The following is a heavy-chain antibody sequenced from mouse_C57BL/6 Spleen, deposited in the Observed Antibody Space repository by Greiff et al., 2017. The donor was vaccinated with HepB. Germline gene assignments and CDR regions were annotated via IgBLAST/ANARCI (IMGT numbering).Heavy chain of an antibody. CDR3: ANPYGNYGYFDV. D-gene: IGHD2-1*01. V-gene: IGHV1-53*01. Sequence: VKLQQPGTELVKPGASVKLSCKASGYTFTSYWMHWVKQRPGQGLEWIGNINPSNGGTNYNEKFKSKATLTVDKSSSTAYMQRSSLTSEDSAVYDCANPYGNYGYFDVWGTGTTVTVSS. CDR1: GYTFTSYW. CDR2: INPSNGGT. J-gene: IGHJ1*03.